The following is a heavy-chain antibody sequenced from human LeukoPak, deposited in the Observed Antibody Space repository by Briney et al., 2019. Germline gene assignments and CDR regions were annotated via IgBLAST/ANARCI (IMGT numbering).Heavy chain of an antibody. CDR3: ARRRITMVRGAHGNDAFDI. CDR1: GFTFSSHG. V-gene: IGHV3-33*01. J-gene: IGHJ3*02. Sequence: GRSLRLSCAASGFTFSSHGMHWVRQAPGKGLEWVAVIWYDGSNKYYADSVKGRFTISRDNSKNTLYLQMNSLRAEDTAVYYCARRRITMVRGAHGNDAFDIWGQGTMVTVSS. CDR2: IWYDGSNK. D-gene: IGHD3-10*01.